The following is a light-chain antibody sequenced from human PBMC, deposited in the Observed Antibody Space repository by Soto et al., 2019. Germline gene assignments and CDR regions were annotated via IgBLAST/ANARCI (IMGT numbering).Light chain of an antibody. J-gene: IGKJ1*01. Sequence: DIVMTQSPDSLAVSLGERATINCKSSQSVLYSSNNKNYLAWYQQKPGQPPKLVIYWASIRESGVPDRFSGGGSGTDFPLTISSLQAEDVAVYYCQQYYSSPWTFGQGTKVEIK. V-gene: IGKV4-1*01. CDR1: QSVLYSSNNKNY. CDR3: QQYYSSPWT. CDR2: WAS.